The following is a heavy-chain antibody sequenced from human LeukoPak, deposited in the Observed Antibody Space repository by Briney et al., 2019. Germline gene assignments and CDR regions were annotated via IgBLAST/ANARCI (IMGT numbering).Heavy chain of an antibody. Sequence: GASVKVSCKASGYTFTSYDINWVRQATGQGLEWMGWMNPNSGNTGYAQKFQGRVTMTRNTSIGTAYMELSSLRSEDTAVYYCARGRARSLLSYNWFDPWGQGTLVTVSS. CDR3: ARGRARSLLSYNWFDP. CDR1: GYTFTSYD. J-gene: IGHJ5*02. D-gene: IGHD2-21*01. V-gene: IGHV1-8*01. CDR2: MNPNSGNT.